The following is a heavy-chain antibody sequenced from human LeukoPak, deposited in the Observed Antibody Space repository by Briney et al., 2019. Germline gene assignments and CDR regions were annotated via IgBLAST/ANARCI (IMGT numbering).Heavy chain of an antibody. CDR1: GGSISSGSYY. V-gene: IGHV4-61*02. D-gene: IGHD5-24*01. Sequence: PSETLSLTWTVSGGSISSGSYYWSWIRQPAGKGLEWIGRIYTSGSTNYNPSLKSRVTISVDTSKNQFPLKLSSVTAADTAVYYCAGGVRDGYNPRWGQGTLVTVSS. CDR3: AGGVRDGYNPR. CDR2: IYTSGST. J-gene: IGHJ4*02.